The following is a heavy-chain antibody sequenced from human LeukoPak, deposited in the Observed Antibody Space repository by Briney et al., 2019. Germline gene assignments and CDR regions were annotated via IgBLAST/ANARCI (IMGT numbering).Heavy chain of an antibody. CDR1: GFTFSSYS. CDR2: ISSTTSHI. V-gene: IGHV3-21*01. CDR3: ARYTSGFDY. J-gene: IGHJ4*02. Sequence: GGSLRLSCAASGFTFSSYSMNWVRQAPGKGLEWVSSISSTTSHIYHADSVKGRFTISRDNAENSLYLQMNSLRAEDTAVYYCARYTSGFDYWGQGTLVTVSS. D-gene: IGHD6-19*01.